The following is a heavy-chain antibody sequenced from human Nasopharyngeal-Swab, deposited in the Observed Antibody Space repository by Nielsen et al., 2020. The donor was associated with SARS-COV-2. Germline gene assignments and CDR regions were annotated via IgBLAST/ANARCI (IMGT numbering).Heavy chain of an antibody. CDR1: GGSFSGYY. D-gene: IGHD2-21*01. CDR3: ARARTHIVVVIAIPVRYYYMDV. Sequence: SETLSLTCAVYGGSFSGYYWSWIRQPPGKGLEWIGEINHSGSTNYNPSLKSRVTISVDTSKNQFSLKLSSVTAADTAVYYRARARTHIVVVIAIPVRYYYMDVWGKGTTVTVSS. V-gene: IGHV4-34*01. CDR2: INHSGST. J-gene: IGHJ6*03.